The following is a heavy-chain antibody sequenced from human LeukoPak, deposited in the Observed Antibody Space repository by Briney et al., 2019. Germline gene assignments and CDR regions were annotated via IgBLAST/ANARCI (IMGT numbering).Heavy chain of an antibody. J-gene: IGHJ5*02. V-gene: IGHV4-34*01. CDR1: GGSFSGYY. CDR2: INHSGST. CDR3: ARRMSPRLLWFGESNNWFDP. D-gene: IGHD3-10*01. Sequence: SETLSLTCAVYGGSFSGYYWSWIRQPPGKGLEWIGEINHSGSTNYNPSLKSRVTISVDTSKNQFSLKLSSVTAADTAVYYCARRMSPRLLWFGESNNWFDPWGQGTLVTVSS.